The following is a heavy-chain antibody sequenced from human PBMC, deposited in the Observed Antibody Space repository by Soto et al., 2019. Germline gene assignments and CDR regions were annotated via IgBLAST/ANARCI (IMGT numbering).Heavy chain of an antibody. D-gene: IGHD3-22*01. J-gene: IGHJ4*02. CDR3: ARVLYYDSSGYYLRRSSSFDY. CDR2: IIPIFGTA. Sequence: VKVSCKASGGTFSSYAIGWVRQAPGQGLEWMGGIIPIFGTANYAQKFQGRVTITADKSTSTAYMELSSLRSEDTAVYYCARVLYYDSSGYYLRRSSSFDYWGQGTXVTVSS. CDR1: GGTFSSYA. V-gene: IGHV1-69*13.